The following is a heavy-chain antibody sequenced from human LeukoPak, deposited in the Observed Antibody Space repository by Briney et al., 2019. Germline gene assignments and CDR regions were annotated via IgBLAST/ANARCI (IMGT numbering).Heavy chain of an antibody. D-gene: IGHD1-1*01. CDR2: ISYDGSNK. Sequence: GGSLRLSCAASGFTFSSYDMHWVRQAPGKGLEWVAVISYDGSNKYYADSVKGRFTISRDNSKNTLYLQMNSLRAEDTAVYYCASAVLESFDYWGQGTLVTVSS. V-gene: IGHV3-30*03. J-gene: IGHJ4*02. CDR3: ASAVLESFDY. CDR1: GFTFSSYD.